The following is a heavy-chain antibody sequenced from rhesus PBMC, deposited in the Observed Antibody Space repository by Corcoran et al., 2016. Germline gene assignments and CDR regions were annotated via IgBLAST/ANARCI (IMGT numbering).Heavy chain of an antibody. D-gene: IGHD3-3*01. V-gene: IGHV2-174*01. Sequence: QVTLKESGPALVKPTQTLTLTCTISGFSRTTSGMGVGWIRQPPGKALKGLALIYWDVDKRYSTSLKSRLTISKDTSKNQVVLTMTNMDPVDTATYYCARGGLQYLDWLLPNDAFDFWGQGLRVTVSS. CDR3: ARGGLQYLDWLLPNDAFDF. CDR2: IYWDVDK. CDR1: GFSRTTSGMG. J-gene: IGHJ3*01.